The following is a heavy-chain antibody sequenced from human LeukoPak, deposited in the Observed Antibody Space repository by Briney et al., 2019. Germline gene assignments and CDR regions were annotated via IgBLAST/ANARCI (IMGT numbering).Heavy chain of an antibody. Sequence: SETLSPTCTVSGGSISSSSYYWGWIRQPPGKGLEWIGSIYYSGSTYYNPSLKSRVTISVDTSKNQFSLKLNSVTAADTAVYYCARGGYDFWSGYPLDYWGQGTLVTVSS. CDR3: ARGGYDFWSGYPLDY. J-gene: IGHJ4*02. D-gene: IGHD3-3*01. CDR2: IYYSGST. V-gene: IGHV4-39*01. CDR1: GGSISSSSYY.